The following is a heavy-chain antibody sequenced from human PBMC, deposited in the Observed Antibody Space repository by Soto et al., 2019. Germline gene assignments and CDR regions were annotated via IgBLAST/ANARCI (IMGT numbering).Heavy chain of an antibody. CDR1: GFNVNQYG. Sequence: QVQLVESGGGVVQPGRSLRLSCAASGFNVNQYGMHWVRQAPGKGLEWVAVIAYDGSNKFYADSVKGRFTISSDNSKNTLSLQMNSLRPDDTAVYYCARDPNYDFLTGYSSTDYWGQGTLDTVSS. D-gene: IGHD3-9*01. CDR2: IAYDGSNK. V-gene: IGHV3-30*03. J-gene: IGHJ4*02. CDR3: ARDPNYDFLTGYSSTDY.